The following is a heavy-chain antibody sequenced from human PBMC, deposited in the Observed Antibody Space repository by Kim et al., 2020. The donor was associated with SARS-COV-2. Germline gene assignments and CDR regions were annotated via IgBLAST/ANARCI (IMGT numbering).Heavy chain of an antibody. J-gene: IGHJ5*02. D-gene: IGHD3-10*01. CDR1: GGSISTSNW. CDR3: ARGDYYGSGTRGNWFDP. V-gene: IGHV4-4*02. CDR2: IYHSGST. Sequence: SETLSLTCAVSGGSISTSNWWSWVRQPPGKGLEWIGEIYHSGSTNDNPSLKSRVTISVDKSKNQFSLKLSSVTAADTAVYYCARGDYYGSGTRGNWFDPWGQGTLVTVSS.